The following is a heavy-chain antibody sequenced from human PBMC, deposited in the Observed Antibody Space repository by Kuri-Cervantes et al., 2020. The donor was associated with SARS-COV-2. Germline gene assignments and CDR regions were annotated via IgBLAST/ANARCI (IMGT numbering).Heavy chain of an antibody. J-gene: IGHJ4*02. CDR1: GGSISEGNYY. V-gene: IGHV4-61*09. D-gene: IGHD5-24*01. CDR2: IYTSGDT. Sequence: SCTVSGGSISEGNYYWTWTRQPAGQRLEWIGYIYTSGDTLYNPSLESRVTISLDTSKNHVSLRLTSATAADTAVYYCGRVSWLQLWRRYSDSWGQGTLVTVSS. CDR3: GRVSWLQLWRRYSDS.